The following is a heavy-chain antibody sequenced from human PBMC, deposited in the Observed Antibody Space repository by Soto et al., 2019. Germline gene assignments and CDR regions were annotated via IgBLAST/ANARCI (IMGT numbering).Heavy chain of an antibody. CDR3: VRETQIVMVVVPTPGSPGAFDM. D-gene: IGHD2-15*01. CDR2: VSHDGVYK. V-gene: IGHV3-30-3*01. Sequence: QMQLVESGGGVVQPGRSLRLSCAASGFSFRNYNLHWVRQAPGKGLEWVAVVSHDGVYKHYAESVKGRLSISRDSSRDTLYLQMNSLRPEDTAVYYCVRETQIVMVVVPTPGSPGAFDMWGQGTMVTVSS. J-gene: IGHJ3*02. CDR1: GFSFRNYN.